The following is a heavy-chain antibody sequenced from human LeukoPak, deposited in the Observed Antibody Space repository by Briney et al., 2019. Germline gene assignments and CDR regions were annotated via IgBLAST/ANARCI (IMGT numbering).Heavy chain of an antibody. V-gene: IGHV3-33*08. CDR3: ARDPRRPAGYSSGWYVFDY. Sequence: GGSLRLSCAASGFPFSIYDMNWVRQAPGKGLEWVAVIWYHGSNKYYADSVKGRFTISRDNSKNTLYLQMNSLRAEDTAVYYCARDPRRPAGYSSGWYVFDYWGQGTLVTVSS. J-gene: IGHJ4*02. D-gene: IGHD6-19*01. CDR1: GFPFSIYD. CDR2: IWYHGSNK.